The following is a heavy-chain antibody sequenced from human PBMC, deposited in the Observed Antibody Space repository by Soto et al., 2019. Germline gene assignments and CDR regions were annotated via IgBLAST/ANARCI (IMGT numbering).Heavy chain of an antibody. V-gene: IGHV4-34*01. J-gene: IGHJ5*02. CDR2: INHSGST. CDR1: GGSFSGYY. Sequence: PSETLSLTCAVSGGSFSGYYWSWIRQPPGKGLEWIGEINHSGSTNYNPSLKSRVTISVDTSKNQFSLKLSSVTAADTAVYYCARDGNGSGSYYWFDPWGQGTLVTVSS. D-gene: IGHD3-10*01. CDR3: ARDGNGSGSYYWFDP.